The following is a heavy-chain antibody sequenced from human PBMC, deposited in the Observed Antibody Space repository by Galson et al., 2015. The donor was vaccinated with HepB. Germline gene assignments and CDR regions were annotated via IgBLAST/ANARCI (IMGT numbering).Heavy chain of an antibody. CDR2: TYYRSKWQN. Sequence: CAISGDSVSGNSAAWNWIRQSPSRGLEWLGRTYYRSKWQNDYAVSLTSRITINPDTSKNQFSLHLNSVTPEDTALYYCARVEGGLFVNWGQGTMVTVSS. J-gene: IGHJ3*02. CDR3: ARVEGGLFVN. CDR1: GDSVSGNSAA. D-gene: IGHD3-16*01. V-gene: IGHV6-1*01.